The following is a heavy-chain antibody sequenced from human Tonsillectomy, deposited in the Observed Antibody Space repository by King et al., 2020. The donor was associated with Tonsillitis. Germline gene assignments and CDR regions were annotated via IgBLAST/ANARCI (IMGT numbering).Heavy chain of an antibody. J-gene: IGHJ4*02. CDR2: ISGSGGNT. CDR1: GFTFSSYA. V-gene: IGHV3-23*04. D-gene: IGHD5-12*01. Sequence: VQLVESGGGLVQPGGSLRLSCAASGFTFSSYAMSWVRQAPGKGLEWVSTISGSGGNTDHADSVKGRLTISRDNSKNTLYLQMNSLRAEDTAVYYCAKELRVATISLTFDYWGQGTLVTVSS. CDR3: AKELRVATISLTFDY.